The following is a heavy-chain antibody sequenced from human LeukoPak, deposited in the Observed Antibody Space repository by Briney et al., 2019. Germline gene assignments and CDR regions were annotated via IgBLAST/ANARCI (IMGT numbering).Heavy chain of an antibody. V-gene: IGHV5-51*01. CDR1: GYRFTNYW. D-gene: IGHD4-23*01. CDR2: IHPGDSDT. Sequence: GESLKISCWGSGYRFTNYWIAWVRQMPGKGLEWMGIIHPGDSDTRYSPSFQGQVTISVDKSTSAAYLQWNSLKASDGAMYYCGGLDGLGFNSIDSWGQGTLVTVSS. CDR3: GGLDGLGFNSIDS. J-gene: IGHJ4*02.